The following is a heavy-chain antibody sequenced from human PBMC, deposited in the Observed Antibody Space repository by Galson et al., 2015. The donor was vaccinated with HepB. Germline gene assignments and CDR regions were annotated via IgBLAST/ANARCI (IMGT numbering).Heavy chain of an antibody. V-gene: IGHV3-48*04. CDR2: ISTNGATI. J-gene: IGHJ3*01. CDR1: GLTFSSYT. CDR3: STNIFGSGAYWTFEL. Sequence: SLRLSCAASGLTFSSYTMNWVRQTPGKGLQWVSYISTNGATIHYADSGKGRFTIARDNAKNTMWLQMNSLRADDTAVYYCSTNIFGSGAYWTFELWGQGTLVTVSS. D-gene: IGHD4/OR15-4a*01.